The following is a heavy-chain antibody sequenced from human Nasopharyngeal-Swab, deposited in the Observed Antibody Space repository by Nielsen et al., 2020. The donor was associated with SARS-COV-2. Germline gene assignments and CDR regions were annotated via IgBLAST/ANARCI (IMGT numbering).Heavy chain of an antibody. Sequence: GGSLRSSCAASGFTFSNAWMSWVRQAPGKGLEWVGRIKSKTDGGTTDYAAPVKGRFTISRDDSKNTLYLQMNSLKTEDTAVYYCTTDPQQWLVEYYYYMDVWGKGTTVTVSS. V-gene: IGHV3-15*01. J-gene: IGHJ6*03. CDR1: GFTFSNAW. CDR3: TTDPQQWLVEYYYYMDV. CDR2: IKSKTDGGTT. D-gene: IGHD6-19*01.